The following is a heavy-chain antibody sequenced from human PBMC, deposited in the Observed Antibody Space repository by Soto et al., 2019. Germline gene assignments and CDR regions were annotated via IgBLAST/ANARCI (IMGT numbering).Heavy chain of an antibody. CDR2: INAGNGNT. CDR3: ARERGILTDAPGGMDV. CDR1: GYTFTSYA. D-gene: IGHD3-9*01. V-gene: IGHV1-3*01. J-gene: IGHJ6*02. Sequence: GASVKVSCKASGYTFTSYAMHWVRQAPGQRLEWMGWINAGNGNTKYSQKFQGRVTITRDTSASTAYMELSSLRSEDTAVYYCARERGILTDAPGGMDVWGQGTTVTVSS.